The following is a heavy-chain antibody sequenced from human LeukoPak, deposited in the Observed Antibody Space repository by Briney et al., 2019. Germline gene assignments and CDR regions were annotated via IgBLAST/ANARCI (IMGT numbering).Heavy chain of an antibody. V-gene: IGHV3-23*01. CDR3: VRRGEASSGRGDHDF. J-gene: IGHJ4*02. CDR2: T. Sequence: TYFADSVKGRFTISRDNSKNMVHLQMNSLTGEDTALYYCVRRGEASSGRGDHDFWGQGALVTVSS. D-gene: IGHD6-19*01.